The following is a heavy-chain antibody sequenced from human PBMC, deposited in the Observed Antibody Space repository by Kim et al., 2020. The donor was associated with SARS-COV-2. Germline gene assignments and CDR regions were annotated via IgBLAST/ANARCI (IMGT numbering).Heavy chain of an antibody. CDR3: AGDFIEGFDP. Sequence: THYSPTLKSRVTISVDTSKNPFSLTLSSVTAADTAVYYCAGDFIEGFDPWGQGNLVTVSS. D-gene: IGHD3-16*02. V-gene: IGHV4-31*02. CDR2: T. J-gene: IGHJ5*02.